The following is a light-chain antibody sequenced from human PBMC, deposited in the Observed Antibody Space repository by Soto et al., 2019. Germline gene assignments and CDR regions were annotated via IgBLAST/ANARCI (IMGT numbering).Light chain of an antibody. CDR3: QQYGSYSPGT. CDR1: QSVSSN. Sequence: EIVMTQSPATLSVSPGERATLSCRASQSVSSNLAWYQQKPGQAPRLLIYGASTRATGIPARFSGSGSGTDFTLTISRLEPEDFAVYYCQQYGSYSPGTFGQGTKVDIK. CDR2: GAS. V-gene: IGKV3-15*01. J-gene: IGKJ1*01.